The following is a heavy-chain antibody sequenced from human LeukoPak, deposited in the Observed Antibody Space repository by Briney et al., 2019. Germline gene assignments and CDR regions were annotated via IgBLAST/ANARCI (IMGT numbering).Heavy chain of an antibody. Sequence: ASVKVSCKASGYIFTDYYMHWVRQAPGQELGWMGRINPNSGGTNYAQKFQGRVTMTRDTSISTAYTELSRLRSDDTAVYYCARGNIAAAGTNWGQGTLVTVSS. D-gene: IGHD6-13*01. J-gene: IGHJ4*02. CDR1: GYIFTDYY. CDR3: ARGNIAAAGTN. CDR2: INPNSGGT. V-gene: IGHV1/OR15-1*01.